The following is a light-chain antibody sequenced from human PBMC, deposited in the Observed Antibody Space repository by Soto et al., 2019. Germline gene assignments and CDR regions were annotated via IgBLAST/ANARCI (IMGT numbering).Light chain of an antibody. CDR1: ETVATN. CDR2: VAS. V-gene: IGKV3-15*01. CDR3: QQFNNWPHT. J-gene: IGKJ2*01. Sequence: EVLMTQSPATLSLSPGERATLSCWASETVATNLAWYQQKPGQAPRLLIYVASYRATGIPARFSGSGSGTEYTLTISNLQAEDFAVYYCQQFNNWPHTFGQGTRLEIK.